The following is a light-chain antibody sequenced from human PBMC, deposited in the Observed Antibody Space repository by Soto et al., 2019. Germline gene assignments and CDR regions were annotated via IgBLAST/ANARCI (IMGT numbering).Light chain of an antibody. J-gene: IGLJ1*01. Sequence: QSVLTQPASVSGSPGQSIIISCTGTSSDVGGYNYVSWYQQHPGKAPKLMIYEVSNRPSGVSNRFSASKSGNTASLTISGLQAEDETDYYCSSYTSSGTYVFGTGTKVTVL. V-gene: IGLV2-14*01. CDR1: SSDVGGYNY. CDR2: EVS. CDR3: SSYTSSGTYV.